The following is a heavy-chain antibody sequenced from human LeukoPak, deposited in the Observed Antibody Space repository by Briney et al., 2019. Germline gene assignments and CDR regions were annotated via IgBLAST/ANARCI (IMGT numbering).Heavy chain of an antibody. V-gene: IGHV1-69*13. CDR1: GGTFSSYA. J-gene: IGHJ5*02. CDR2: IIPIFGTA. Sequence: SVKVSCKASGGTFSSYAISWVRQAPGQGLDSKGGIIPIFGTANYAQKFQGRVTITADESTSTAYMELSSLRSEDTAVYYCAKTSYDILTGYYFGWFDPWGQGTLVTVSS. CDR3: AKTSYDILTGYYFGWFDP. D-gene: IGHD3-9*01.